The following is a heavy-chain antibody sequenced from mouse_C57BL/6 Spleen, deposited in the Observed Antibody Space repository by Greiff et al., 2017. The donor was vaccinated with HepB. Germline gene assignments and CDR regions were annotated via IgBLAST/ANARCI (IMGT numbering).Heavy chain of an antibody. CDR2: ISDGGSYT. V-gene: IGHV5-4*01. Sequence: DVQLVESGGGLVKPGGSLKLSCAASGFTFSSYAMSWVRQTPEKRLEWVATISDGGSYTYYPDNVKGRFTISRDNAKNNLYLQMSHLKSEDTAMYYCARDTEGFAYWGQGTLVTVSA. J-gene: IGHJ3*01. CDR3: ARDTEGFAY. CDR1: GFTFSSYA.